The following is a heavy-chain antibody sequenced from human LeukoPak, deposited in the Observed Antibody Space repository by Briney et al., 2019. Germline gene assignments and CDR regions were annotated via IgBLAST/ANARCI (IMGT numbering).Heavy chain of an antibody. D-gene: IGHD6-13*01. V-gene: IGHV4-59*12. CDR1: GGSISSYY. Sequence: PSETLSLTCTVSGGSISSYYWSWIRQPPGKGLEWIGYIYYSGSTNYNPSLKSRVTISVDTSKNQFSLKLSSVTAADTAVYYCAREERQQQYFQHWGQGTLVTVSS. CDR2: IYYSGST. J-gene: IGHJ1*01. CDR3: AREERQQQYFQH.